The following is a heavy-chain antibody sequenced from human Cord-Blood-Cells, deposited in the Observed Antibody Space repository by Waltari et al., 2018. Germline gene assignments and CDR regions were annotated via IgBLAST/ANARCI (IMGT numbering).Heavy chain of an antibody. V-gene: IGHV4-38-2*02. J-gene: IGHJ2*01. D-gene: IGHD7-27*01. CDR3: ARDLNWGEPRYWYFDL. CDR2: IYHSGST. Sequence: QVQLQESGPGLVKPSETLSLTCAVSGYSISSGYYWGWIRQPPGKGLEWIGSIYHSGSTYYNPSLKSRVTISVDTSKNQFSLKLSSVTAADTAVYYCARDLNWGEPRYWYFDLWGRGTLVTVSS. CDR1: GYSISSGYY.